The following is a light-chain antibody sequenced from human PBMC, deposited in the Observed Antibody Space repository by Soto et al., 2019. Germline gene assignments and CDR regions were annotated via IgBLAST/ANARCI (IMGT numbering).Light chain of an antibody. Sequence: QSVLTQSPSASASLGASVKLTCTLSSGHSSYAIAWHQQQPEKGPRYLMKLNGDGSHTKGDGIPDRFSGSSSGAERYLTISSLQSEDEADYYCQSWATGIRVFGGGTKVTVL. V-gene: IGLV4-69*01. CDR3: QSWATGIRV. CDR2: LNGDGSH. CDR1: SGHSSYA. J-gene: IGLJ3*02.